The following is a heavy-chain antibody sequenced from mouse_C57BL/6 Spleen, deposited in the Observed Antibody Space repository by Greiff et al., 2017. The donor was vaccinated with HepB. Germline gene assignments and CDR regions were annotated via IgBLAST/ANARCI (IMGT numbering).Heavy chain of an antibody. CDR2: IDPSDGYI. Sequence: QVQLQQPGAELVKPGASVKLSCKASGYTFTSYWMQWVKQRPGQGLEWIGEIDPSDGYINYKQKFKGKATLTVDTSSSTAYMQLSSLTSEDSAVYYCARASFAYWGQGTLVTVSA. CDR3: ARASFAY. J-gene: IGHJ3*01. V-gene: IGHV1-50*01. CDR1: GYTFTSYW.